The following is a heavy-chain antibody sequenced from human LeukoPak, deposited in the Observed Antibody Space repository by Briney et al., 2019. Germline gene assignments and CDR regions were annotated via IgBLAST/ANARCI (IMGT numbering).Heavy chain of an antibody. Sequence: GGSLRLSCAASGFTFSSYWMSWVRQAPGKGLEWVANIKQDGSEKYYVDSVRGRFTISRDNAKNSLYLQMNSLRAEDTAVYYCARDLGSTTMNWFDPWGQGTLVTVSS. CDR2: IKQDGSEK. V-gene: IGHV3-7*01. D-gene: IGHD2-2*01. CDR1: GFTFSSYW. J-gene: IGHJ5*02. CDR3: ARDLGSTTMNWFDP.